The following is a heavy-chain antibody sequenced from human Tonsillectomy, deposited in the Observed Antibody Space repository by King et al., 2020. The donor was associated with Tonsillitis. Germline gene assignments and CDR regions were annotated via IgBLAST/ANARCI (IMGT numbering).Heavy chain of an antibody. Sequence: LQLQESGPGLVKPSQTLSLTCAVSGGSISSGGYSWSWIRQPPGQGLEWIGYIYYSGSTYYNPSLKSRVTISVDTSKNQFSLKLSSVTAADTAVYYCARARGYKYYFDYWGQGTLVTVSS. CDR2: IYYSGST. CDR3: ARARGYKYYFDY. D-gene: IGHD3-22*01. J-gene: IGHJ4*02. V-gene: IGHV4-30-4*07. CDR1: GGSISSGGYS.